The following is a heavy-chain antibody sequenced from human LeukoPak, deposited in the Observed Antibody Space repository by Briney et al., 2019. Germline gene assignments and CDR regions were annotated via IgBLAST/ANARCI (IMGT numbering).Heavy chain of an antibody. CDR2: ISWNSGSI. Sequence: PGMSLRLSCAASGFTFDDYAMHWVRQAPGKGLEWVSGISWNSGSIGYADSVKGRFTISRDNAKNSLYLQMNSLRVEDTAVYYCARGRGSDYWGQGTLVTVSS. D-gene: IGHD2-15*01. V-gene: IGHV3-9*01. CDR3: ARGRGSDY. CDR1: GFTFDDYA. J-gene: IGHJ4*02.